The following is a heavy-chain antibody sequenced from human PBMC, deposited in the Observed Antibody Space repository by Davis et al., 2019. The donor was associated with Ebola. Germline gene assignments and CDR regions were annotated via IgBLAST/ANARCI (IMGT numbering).Heavy chain of an antibody. J-gene: IGHJ4*02. Sequence: PGGSLRLSCAASGFTFADYAMHWVRQAPGKGLEWVSGISWNSGSIGYADSVKGRFTISRDNANNSLYLQMNSLRAEDTAFYYCAKDMGLRVGASIWASFDYWGQGILVTVSS. CDR2: ISWNSGSI. V-gene: IGHV3-9*01. D-gene: IGHD1-26*01. CDR1: GFTFADYA. CDR3: AKDMGLRVGASIWASFDY.